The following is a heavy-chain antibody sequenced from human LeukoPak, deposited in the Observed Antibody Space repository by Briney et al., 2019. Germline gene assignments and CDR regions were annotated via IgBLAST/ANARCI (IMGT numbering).Heavy chain of an antibody. CDR1: GGTFSSYA. CDR3: ARAQQLVECNSQFDY. CDR2: IIPIFGTA. J-gene: IGHJ4*02. Sequence: SVKVSCKASGGTFSSYAISWVRQAPGQGLEWMGGIIPIFGTANYAQKFQGRVTVTADESTSTAYMELSSLRSEDTAVYYCARAQQLVECNSQFDYWGQGTLVTVSS. D-gene: IGHD6-13*01. V-gene: IGHV1-69*01.